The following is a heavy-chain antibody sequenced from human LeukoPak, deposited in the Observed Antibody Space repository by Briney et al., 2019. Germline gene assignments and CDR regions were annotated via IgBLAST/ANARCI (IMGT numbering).Heavy chain of an antibody. D-gene: IGHD6-19*01. V-gene: IGHV3-23*01. CDR3: AMETSTGWFY. J-gene: IGHJ4*02. CDR1: GFTFGNYA. CDR2: IRGSGVGT. Sequence: PGGSLRLSCAASGFTFGNYAMTWVRQAPGKGLEWVSTIRGSGVGTYYADSVKGRFTISRGNSKHTLYLQVNSLRADDTAVYYCAMETSTGWFYWGQGTLVTVSS.